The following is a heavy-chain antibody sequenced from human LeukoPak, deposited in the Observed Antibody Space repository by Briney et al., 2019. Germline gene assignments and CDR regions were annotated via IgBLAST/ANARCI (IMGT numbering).Heavy chain of an antibody. CDR3: ARDVADYGSGSYYIINYYYMDV. CDR1: GGSISSYY. J-gene: IGHJ6*03. V-gene: IGHV4-59*01. D-gene: IGHD3-10*01. Sequence: PSETLSLTCTVSGGSISSYYWSWIRQPPGKGLEWIGYIYYSGSTNYNPSLKSRVTISVDTSKNQFSLKLSSVTAADTAVYYCARDVADYGSGSYYIINYYYMDVWGKGTTVTISS. CDR2: IYYSGST.